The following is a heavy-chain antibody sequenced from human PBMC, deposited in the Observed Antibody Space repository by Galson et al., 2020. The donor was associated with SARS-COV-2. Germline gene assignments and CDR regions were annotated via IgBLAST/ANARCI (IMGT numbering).Heavy chain of an antibody. CDR3: ARGGGGVPRILLYGMDV. V-gene: IGHV5-51*01. CDR1: GYTFTTYW. D-gene: IGHD2-21*01. Sequence: KIGESLKISCKPSGYTFTTYWIGWVRQMPGKGPEWMGITSPGDSDTRYSPSFQGQVTISADKSTRTAYLQWTRLKASDTAIYYCARGGGGVPRILLYGMDVWGQGTTVTVSS. J-gene: IGHJ6*02. CDR2: TSPGDSDT.